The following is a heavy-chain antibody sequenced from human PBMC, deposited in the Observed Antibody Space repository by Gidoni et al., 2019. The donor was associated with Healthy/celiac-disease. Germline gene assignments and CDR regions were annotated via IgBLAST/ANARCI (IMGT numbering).Heavy chain of an antibody. Sequence: EVPLLESGGGLVQPGGSLRLSCAASGFTFRSYAMSWVRQAPGKGLEWVSAISGRGGSTYYADSVKGRFTISRDNSKNTLYLQMNSLRAEDTAVYYCAKGAVLRYFDWPEDYFDYWGQGTLVTVSS. CDR3: AKGAVLRYFDWPEDYFDY. CDR1: GFTFRSYA. V-gene: IGHV3-23*01. D-gene: IGHD3-9*01. J-gene: IGHJ4*02. CDR2: ISGRGGST.